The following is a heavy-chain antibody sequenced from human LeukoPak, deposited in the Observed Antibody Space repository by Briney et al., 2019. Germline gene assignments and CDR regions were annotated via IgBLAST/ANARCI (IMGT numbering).Heavy chain of an antibody. CDR3: ARAYYGSGGSLTHTDFDY. J-gene: IGHJ4*02. D-gene: IGHD3-10*01. CDR1: GYTFTNYG. CDR2: ISAYNGNP. Sequence: ASVKVSCKASGYTFTNYGISWVRQAPGQGLEWMGWISAYNGNPNYAQKLQDRVTMTTDTSTSTAYMELRSLRSDDTAVYYCARAYYGSGGSLTHTDFDYWGQGTLVTVSS. V-gene: IGHV1-18*04.